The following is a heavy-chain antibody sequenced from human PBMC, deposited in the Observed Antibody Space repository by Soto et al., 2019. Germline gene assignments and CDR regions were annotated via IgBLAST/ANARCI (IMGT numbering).Heavy chain of an antibody. V-gene: IGHV1-18*01. CDR3: ARDLPPLDY. J-gene: IGHJ4*02. CDR2: LSAYNSNT. CDR1: GYTFTSYY. Sequence: QVPLVQSGAEVKKPGASVKVSCKASGYTFTSYYITWVRQAPGQGREWMGWLSAYNSNTNYAQKLQGRVTMTTDTSTSTAYMELSSRISGETAVYYCARDLPPLDYWGQGTLVTVSS.